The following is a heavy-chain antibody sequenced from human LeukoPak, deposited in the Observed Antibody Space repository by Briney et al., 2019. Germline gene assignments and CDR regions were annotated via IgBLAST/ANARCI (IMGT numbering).Heavy chain of an antibody. V-gene: IGHV3-33*08. CDR1: GFTYNHYG. CDR2: IWSDGTEK. D-gene: IGHD4-11*01. Sequence: GGSLRLSCTASGFTYNHYGMHWVRQAPGKGLDWVAVIWSDGTEKYYADAVKGRFIVSRDDSSNTLYLQMNSLRGEDTAVYYCARDAQRGFDYSNSLEYWGQGTLVTVSS. CDR3: ARDAQRGFDYSNSLEY. J-gene: IGHJ4*02.